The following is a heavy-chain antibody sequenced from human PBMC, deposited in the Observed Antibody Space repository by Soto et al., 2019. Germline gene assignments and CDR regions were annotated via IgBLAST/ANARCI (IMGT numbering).Heavy chain of an antibody. CDR2: MSYDGSDT. CDR3: TIVRVADSALDH. CDR1: GFIFIDNG. Sequence: PGGSLRLSCVVSGFIFIDNGMHWVRQTPGKGLEWVAFMSYDGSDTFYADSVKGRFTISRDNSKNTLFLHMSNLRAEDTAMYYCTIVRVADSALDHWGQGNLVTVSS. J-gene: IGHJ4*02. V-gene: IGHV3-30*02. D-gene: IGHD3-10*02.